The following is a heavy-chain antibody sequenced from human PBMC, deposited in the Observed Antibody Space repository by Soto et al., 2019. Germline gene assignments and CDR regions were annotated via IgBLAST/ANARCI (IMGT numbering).Heavy chain of an antibody. D-gene: IGHD6-6*01. CDR3: AGEEYRTSWPPLDH. V-gene: IGHV3-74*01. CDR2: IDDNGSTT. CDR1: GFTFSRYW. Sequence: GGSLRLSCAASGFTFSRYWMHWVRQAPGKGLVWVSRIDDNGSTTSYADSVKGRFTISRDNAKNTLYLQMNSLRAEDTAMYYCAGEEYRTSWPPLDHWGQGTLVTVSS. J-gene: IGHJ4*02.